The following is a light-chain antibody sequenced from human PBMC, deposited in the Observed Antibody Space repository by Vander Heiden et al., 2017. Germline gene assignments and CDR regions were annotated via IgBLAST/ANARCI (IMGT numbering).Light chain of an antibody. CDR2: AAS. Sequence: DTQMTQSPSSLSASVGARVTITCRARQSSSSYLNWYQQKPGKAPKLLIYAASSLQSGVPSRFSGSGSGTDFTLTISSLQPEDFATYYCQQSDSTRWTFGQGTKVEIK. CDR3: QQSDSTRWT. V-gene: IGKV1-39*01. CDR1: QSSSSY. J-gene: IGKJ1*01.